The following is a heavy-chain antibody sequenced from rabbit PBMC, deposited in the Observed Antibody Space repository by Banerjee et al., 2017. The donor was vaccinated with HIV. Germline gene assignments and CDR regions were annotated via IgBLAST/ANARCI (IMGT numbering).Heavy chain of an antibody. J-gene: IGHJ4*01. CDR1: GFSFSSSYY. CDR3: ARDHPYAAYGGHGYADL. D-gene: IGHD6-1*01. V-gene: IGHV1S45*01. CDR2: IYAGSSGTT. Sequence: QEQLVESGGGLVQPEGSLTLTCTASGFSFSSSYYMCWVRQAPGKGLEWIACIYAGSSGTTYYASWAKGRFTISKTSSTTVTLQMTSLTTADTATYFCARDHPYAAYGGHGYADLWGPGTLVTVS.